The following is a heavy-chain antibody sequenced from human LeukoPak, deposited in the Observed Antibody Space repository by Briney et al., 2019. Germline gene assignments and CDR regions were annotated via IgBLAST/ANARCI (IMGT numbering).Heavy chain of an antibody. CDR3: AKDRNSGQAPFDY. J-gene: IGHJ4*02. Sequence: GGSLRLSCAASGFTFSSYGMHWVRQAPGKGLEWVAVIWYDGSNKFYADSVKGRFTISRDNAKNTLYLQMNSLRAEDTAVYYCAKDRNSGQAPFDYWGQGTLVTVSS. CDR2: IWYDGSNK. D-gene: IGHD5-12*01. CDR1: GFTFSSYG. V-gene: IGHV3-33*06.